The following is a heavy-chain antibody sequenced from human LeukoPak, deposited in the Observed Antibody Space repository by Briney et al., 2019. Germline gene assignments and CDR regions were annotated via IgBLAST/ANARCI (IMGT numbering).Heavy chain of an antibody. CDR2: VKSKTDGGTT. V-gene: IGHV3-15*01. CDR3: STDPRHAYYMDV. CDR1: GLTFENAW. J-gene: IGHJ6*03. Sequence: PGGCLRLSWAASGLTFENAWTSWARQARGKGLGWVGRVKSKTDGGTTHYAAPVKGRFTISRDESKNTVYFQMNSLQIDDTAVYYCSTDPRHAYYMDVWGKGTTVTVSS.